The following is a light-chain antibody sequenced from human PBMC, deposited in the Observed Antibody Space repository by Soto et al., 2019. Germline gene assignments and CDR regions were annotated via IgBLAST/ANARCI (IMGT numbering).Light chain of an antibody. CDR1: QSVSSTY. CDR2: GAY. V-gene: IGKV3-20*01. Sequence: EIRVTLHPCTSALGPGGISKDCKRASQSVSSTYLAWYQQKPGQAPKLHKYGAYRGATGIPDRFSGSPSGTAFTITITRLEPEDFAVYYCQQYGSSSWTFGEGTKVDIK. CDR3: QQYGSSSWT. J-gene: IGKJ1*01.